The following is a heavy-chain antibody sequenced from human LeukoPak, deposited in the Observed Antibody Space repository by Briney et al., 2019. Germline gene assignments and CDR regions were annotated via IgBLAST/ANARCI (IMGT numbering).Heavy chain of an antibody. CDR3: AREGPTAIKYYFDY. Sequence: ASVKVSCKASGYTFTSYYVHWVRQARGQGLECMGIINPSGGSTSSAQKFQGRVTMTSDTSTSTVYMELSSLRSEDTAVYYCAREGPTAIKYYFDYWGQGTLVTVSS. V-gene: IGHV1-46*01. CDR2: INPSGGST. J-gene: IGHJ4*02. D-gene: IGHD1-1*01. CDR1: GYTFTSYY.